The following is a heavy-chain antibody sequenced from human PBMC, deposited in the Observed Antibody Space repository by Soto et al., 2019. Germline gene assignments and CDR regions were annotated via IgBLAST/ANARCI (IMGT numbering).Heavy chain of an antibody. CDR2: IYYSGST. J-gene: IGHJ6*02. CDR3: XGXXLRYFDWLFSGYYYGMDV. V-gene: IGHV4-39*01. D-gene: IGHD3-9*01. Sequence: SETLSLTCTVSGGSISSSSYYWGWIRQPPGKGLEWIGSIYYSGSTYYNPSLKSRVTISVDTSKNQFSLKLSSVTAADTAVYYXXGXXLRYFDWLFSGYYYGMDVWGQGTTVTVSS. CDR1: GGSISSSSYY.